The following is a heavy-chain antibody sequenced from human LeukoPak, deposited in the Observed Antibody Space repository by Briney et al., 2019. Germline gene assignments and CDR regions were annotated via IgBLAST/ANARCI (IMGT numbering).Heavy chain of an antibody. CDR2: ITSTGEST. Sequence: GGSLRLSCAASEFTFSIYAMSWVRQAPGRGLEWVASITSTGESTWYAGSVKGRFTISRDNSKYTVYLQMNSLRAEDTAIYCCAKDRPNYFGTNGHYYRRDGDFWGQGTLVTVSS. J-gene: IGHJ4*02. D-gene: IGHD3-22*01. V-gene: IGHV3-23*01. CDR3: AKDRPNYFGTNGHYYRRDGDF. CDR1: EFTFSIYA.